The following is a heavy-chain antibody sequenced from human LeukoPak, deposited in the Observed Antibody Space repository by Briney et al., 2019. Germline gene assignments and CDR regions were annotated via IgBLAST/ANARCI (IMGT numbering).Heavy chain of an antibody. Sequence: SETQTLMCTVSGGPNSSYYWSWIRQPPGKGLEWIGYIYYSGSTNYNPSLKSRVTISVDTSKNQFSLKLSSVTAADTAVYYCARRGDYMDNWGDGTLRTVSS. CDR1: GGPNSSYY. D-gene: IGHD3-10*01. V-gene: IGHV4-59*08. CDR3: ARRGDYMDN. CDR2: IYYSGST. J-gene: IGHJ4*03.